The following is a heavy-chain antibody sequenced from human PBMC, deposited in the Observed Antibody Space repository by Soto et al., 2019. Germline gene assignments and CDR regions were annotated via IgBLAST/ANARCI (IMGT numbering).Heavy chain of an antibody. D-gene: IGHD3-3*01. Sequence: GSLRLSCAASGFAFSSYEMNWVRQAPGKGLEWVSYISPSATSIYYADSVKGRFTISRDNAKNSLYLQMNSLRAEDTAAYYCARDVPSDEIWSGYSYGMDVWGQGTTVTVSS. V-gene: IGHV3-48*03. J-gene: IGHJ6*02. CDR3: ARDVPSDEIWSGYSYGMDV. CDR1: GFAFSSYE. CDR2: ISPSATSI.